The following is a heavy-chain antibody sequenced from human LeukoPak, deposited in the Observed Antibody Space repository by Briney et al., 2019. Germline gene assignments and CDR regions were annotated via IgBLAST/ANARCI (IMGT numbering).Heavy chain of an antibody. CDR1: GFTFSSYA. V-gene: IGHV3-23*01. J-gene: IGHJ4*02. CDR3: AKSNDFWSGYYRSFDY. Sequence: PGGSLRLSCAASGFTFSSYAMSWVRQAPGKGLEWVSAISGSGDNTYYADSVKGRFTISRDNSKNTLYLQMNSLRADDTAVYYCAKSNDFWSGYYRSFDYWSQGTLVTVSS. D-gene: IGHD3-3*01. CDR2: ISGSGDNT.